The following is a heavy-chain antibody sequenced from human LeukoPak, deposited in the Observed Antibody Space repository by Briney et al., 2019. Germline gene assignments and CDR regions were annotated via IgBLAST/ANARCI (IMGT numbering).Heavy chain of an antibody. J-gene: IGHJ5*01. CDR3: AKGGHPAVVTTRFDS. CDR1: GFTFDTYG. V-gene: IGHV3-23*01. Sequence: GGSLRLSCAASGFTFDTYGMSWVRQPPGKGLEWVSSISGSGNYMYYKDSVKGRFTISRDNSKNTLLLQMNSLRAEDSAVYYCAKGGHPAVVTTRFDSWGQGTLVTVSS. D-gene: IGHD2-21*02. CDR2: ISGSGNYM.